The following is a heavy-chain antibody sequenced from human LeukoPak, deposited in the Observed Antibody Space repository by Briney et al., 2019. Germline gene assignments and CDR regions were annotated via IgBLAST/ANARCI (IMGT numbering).Heavy chain of an antibody. CDR1: GFTFSSYS. J-gene: IGHJ6*03. D-gene: IGHD1-26*01. Sequence: GGSLRLSCAASGFTFSSYSMNWVRQAPGKGLEWVSFISTSSSYIHNADSVKGRFTISRDNAENSLYLQMNSLRAEDTAVYYCARDPYSGSYGNYYYYYMDVWGKGTTVTISS. CDR2: ISTSSSYI. CDR3: ARDPYSGSYGNYYYYYMDV. V-gene: IGHV3-21*01.